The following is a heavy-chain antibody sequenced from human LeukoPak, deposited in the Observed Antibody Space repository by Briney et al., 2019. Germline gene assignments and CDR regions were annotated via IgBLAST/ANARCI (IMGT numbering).Heavy chain of an antibody. J-gene: IGHJ6*02. Sequence: SETLSLTCTVSGGSISSYYWSWIRQPAGKGLEWIGRIYTSGSTNYNPSLKSRVTMSVDTSKNQFSLKLSSVTAADTAVYYCARGPNYYGSGSYASDVWGQGTTVTVSS. CDR3: ARGPNYYGSGSYASDV. D-gene: IGHD3-10*01. V-gene: IGHV4-4*07. CDR2: IYTSGST. CDR1: GGSISSYY.